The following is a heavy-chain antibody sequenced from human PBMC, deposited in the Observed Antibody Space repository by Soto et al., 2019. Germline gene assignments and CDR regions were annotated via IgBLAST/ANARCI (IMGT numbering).Heavy chain of an antibody. CDR3: VRGGGGGLFDP. J-gene: IGHJ5*02. CDR2: ISPGSRYP. Sequence: PGGSLRLSCAGSVFTFSDYHMRWIHEAPGQGLECISQISPGSRYPAYADPVKGRYTISSDNAKRSLYLQMKSLTAEDTAIYYCVRGGGGGLFDPWGQGTMVTVSS. D-gene: IGHD2-15*01. CDR1: VFTFSDYH. V-gene: IGHV3-11*06.